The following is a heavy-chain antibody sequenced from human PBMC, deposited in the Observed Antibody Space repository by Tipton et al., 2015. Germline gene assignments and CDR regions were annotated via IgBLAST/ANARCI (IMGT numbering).Heavy chain of an antibody. CDR3: ASGGILGYFDY. CDR2: IFYSGSA. CDR1: GGSISSGTFY. J-gene: IGHJ4*02. V-gene: IGHV4-31*03. Sequence: TLSLTCSVSGGSISSGTFYWSWIRQHPTKGLEWIGYIFYSGSAFYNPSLKSRVTISVDTSENQFSLKLSSVTAADSAVYYCASGGILGYFDYWGQGTLITVSS. D-gene: IGHD3-16*01.